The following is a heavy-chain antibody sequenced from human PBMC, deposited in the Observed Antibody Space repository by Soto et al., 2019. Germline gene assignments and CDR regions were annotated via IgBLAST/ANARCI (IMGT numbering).Heavy chain of an antibody. J-gene: IGHJ1*01. V-gene: IGHV4-34*01. CDR1: GGSFSGYY. CDR2: INHSGST. CDR3: ARPKDSSSHYRYCRH. Sequence: PSETLSLTCAVYGGSFSGYYWTRLRQPPGKGLEWIGEINHSGSTNSNPSLKSRVSISVDTSKNQFSLRLNSVTAAATAVYYCARPKDSSSHYRYCRHWGQGTPVTVPS. D-gene: IGHD6-13*01.